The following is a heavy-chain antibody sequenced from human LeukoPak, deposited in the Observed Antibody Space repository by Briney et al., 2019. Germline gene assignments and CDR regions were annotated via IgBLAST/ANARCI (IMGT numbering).Heavy chain of an antibody. J-gene: IGHJ6*03. CDR1: GESFSVYY. V-gene: IGHV4-34*01. Sequence: SETLSLTCAVYGESFSVYYWSCIRQPPGKGLEGFGEIKHSGRTNSNPSLKSRVTISVDTSKNQFSLKLSSVTAADTAVYYCARVSNYYMDVWGKGTTVTVSS. CDR3: ARVSNYYMDV. CDR2: IKHSGRT.